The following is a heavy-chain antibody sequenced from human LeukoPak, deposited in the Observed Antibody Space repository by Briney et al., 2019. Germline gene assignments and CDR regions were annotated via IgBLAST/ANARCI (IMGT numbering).Heavy chain of an antibody. V-gene: IGHV5-51*01. D-gene: IGHD4-11*01. CDR3: ARRGLQSEYFDY. Sequence: GESLKISCKGSGYSFTSYWIAWVRQMPGKGLEYVGIIYPGDSDTRYSPSFQGQVTISADKSITTAYLQWSSLKASDTAMYYCARRGLQSEYFDYWGQGTLVTVS. CDR1: GYSFTSYW. J-gene: IGHJ4*02. CDR2: IYPGDSDT.